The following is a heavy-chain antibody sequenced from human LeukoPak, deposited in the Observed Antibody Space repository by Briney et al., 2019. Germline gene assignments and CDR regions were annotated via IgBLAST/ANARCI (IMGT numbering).Heavy chain of an antibody. V-gene: IGHV1-69*13. CDR1: GGTFSSYA. J-gene: IGHJ3*01. CDR3: ARDGDIVATPHAFDV. CDR2: IIPIFGTA. D-gene: IGHD5-12*01. Sequence: GASVKVSCKASGGTFSSYAISWVRQAPGQGLEWMGGIIPIFGTANYAQKFQGRVTITADESTSTAYMELSSLRSEDTAVYYCARDGDIVATPHAFDVWGQGTMVTVSS.